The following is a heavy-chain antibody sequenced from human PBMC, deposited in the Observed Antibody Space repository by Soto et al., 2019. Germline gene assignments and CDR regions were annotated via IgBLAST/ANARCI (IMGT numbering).Heavy chain of an antibody. CDR2: INHSGST. CDR1: GGSFSGYY. J-gene: IGHJ5*02. CDR3: ARAAHSSSWYNWFDP. D-gene: IGHD6-13*01. Sequence: PSETLSLTCAVYGGSFSGYYWSWIRQPPGKGLEWIGEINHSGSTNYNPSLKSRVTISVDTSKNQFSLKLSSVTAADTAVYYCARAAHSSSWYNWFDPWGQGTPVTVSS. V-gene: IGHV4-34*01.